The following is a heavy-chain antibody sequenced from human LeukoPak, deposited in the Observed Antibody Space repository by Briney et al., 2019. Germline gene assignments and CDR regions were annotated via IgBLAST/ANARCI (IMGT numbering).Heavy chain of an antibody. V-gene: IGHV1-2*06. CDR3: ARELGEYSYGPLTY. CDR1: GYTFTGYY. Sequence: ASVKVSCKASGYTFTGYYMHWVRQAPGQGLEWMGRINPNSGGTNSAQKFQGRVTMTRDTSISTAYLELSRLRSDDTAVYYCARELGEYSYGPLTYWGQGTLVSVSS. CDR2: INPNSGGT. J-gene: IGHJ4*02. D-gene: IGHD5-18*01.